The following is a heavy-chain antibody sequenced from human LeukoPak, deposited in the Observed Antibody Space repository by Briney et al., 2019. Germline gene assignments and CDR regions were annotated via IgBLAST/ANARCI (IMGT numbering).Heavy chain of an antibody. Sequence: ASVKVSCKASGYTFTGYYMHWVRQAPGQGLEWMGWINPNSGGTNSAQKLQGRVTMTRDTSISTAYMELSRLRSDDTAVYYCARDWLDSSGYYYFDYWGQGTLVTVSS. D-gene: IGHD3-22*01. CDR2: INPNSGGT. V-gene: IGHV1-2*02. CDR3: ARDWLDSSGYYYFDY. J-gene: IGHJ4*02. CDR1: GYTFTGYY.